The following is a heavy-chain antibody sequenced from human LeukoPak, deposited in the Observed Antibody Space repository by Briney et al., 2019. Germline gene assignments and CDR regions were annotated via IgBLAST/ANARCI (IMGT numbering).Heavy chain of an antibody. Sequence: GGSLRLSCAASGFTFSSYTMSWVHQAPGKGLEWVSTITTSDGNTYYADSVKGRFTVSRDNSKNTLFLQMNSLRAEDTAVYYCAKDGGLWVSAHWGDSWGRGTLVTVSS. CDR3: AKDGGLWVSAHWGDS. V-gene: IGHV3-23*01. CDR2: ITTSDGNT. J-gene: IGHJ4*02. CDR1: GFTFSSYT. D-gene: IGHD7-27*01.